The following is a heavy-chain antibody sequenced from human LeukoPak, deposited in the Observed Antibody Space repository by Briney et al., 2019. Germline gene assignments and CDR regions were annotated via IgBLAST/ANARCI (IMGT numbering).Heavy chain of an antibody. CDR1: GFSFSKAW. D-gene: IGHD6-13*01. CDR2: IKSITDGETI. CDR3: TTDSRTAAPPHFDY. J-gene: IGHJ4*02. Sequence: TGGSLRLSCAASGFSFSKAWMSWARQAPGKGLEWVGRIKSITDGETIQYAAPVEGRFTISRDDSKNTLDLQMNSLKTEDTAVYYCTTDSRTAAPPHFDYWGQGSLVTVSS. V-gene: IGHV3-15*01.